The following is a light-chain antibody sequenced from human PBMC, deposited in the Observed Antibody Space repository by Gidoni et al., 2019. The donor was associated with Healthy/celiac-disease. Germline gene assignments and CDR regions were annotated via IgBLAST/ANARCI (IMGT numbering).Light chain of an antibody. J-gene: IGLJ2*01. CDR1: SLRSYY. CDR2: GKN. V-gene: IGLV3-19*01. CDR3: NSRDSSGNHEV. Sequence: SSALPQDPAVSVALGQTVRITCQGDSLRSYYASWYQQKPGQAPVLVIYGKNNRPSGIPDRFSGSSSGNTASLTITGAQAEDEADYYCNSRDSSGNHEVFGGGTKLTVL.